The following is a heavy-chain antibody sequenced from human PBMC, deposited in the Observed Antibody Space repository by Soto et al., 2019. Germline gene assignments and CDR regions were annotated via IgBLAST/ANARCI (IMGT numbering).Heavy chain of an antibody. CDR1: GFTFSSYG. J-gene: IGHJ4*02. CDR3: AKDRFEGYYDSSGYFDY. D-gene: IGHD3-22*01. V-gene: IGHV3-30*18. Sequence: PGGSLRLSCAASGFTFSSYGMHWVRQAPGKGLEWVAVISYDGSNKYYADSVKGRFTISRDNSKNTLYLQMNSLRAEDTAVYYCAKDRFEGYYDSSGYFDYWGQGTLVTVSS. CDR2: ISYDGSNK.